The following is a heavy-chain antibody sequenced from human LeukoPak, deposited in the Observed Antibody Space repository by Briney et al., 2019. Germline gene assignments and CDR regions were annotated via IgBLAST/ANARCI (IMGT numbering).Heavy chain of an antibody. Sequence: ASVKVSCKASGYTFTGYYMHWVRQAPGQGLEWMGWINPNSGGTNYAQKFQGRVTMTRDTSISTAYMELSRLRSDDTAVYYCARLADGADNWNYWNFDYWGQGTLVTVSS. V-gene: IGHV1-2*02. D-gene: IGHD1-7*01. J-gene: IGHJ4*02. CDR1: GYTFTGYY. CDR2: INPNSGGT. CDR3: ARLADGADNWNYWNFDY.